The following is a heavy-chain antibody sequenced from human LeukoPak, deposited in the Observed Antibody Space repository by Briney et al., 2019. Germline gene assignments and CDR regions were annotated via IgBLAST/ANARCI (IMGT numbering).Heavy chain of an antibody. CDR2: IYYSGST. V-gene: IGHV4-59*01. CDR1: GGSIGSYY. Sequence: PSETLSLTCTVSGGSIGSYYWSWIRQPPGKGLEWIGYIYYSGSTNYNPSLKSRVTISVDTSKNQFSLKLSSVTAADTAVYYCARYLGSSEFDYWGQGTLVTVSS. J-gene: IGHJ4*02. D-gene: IGHD6-6*01. CDR3: ARYLGSSEFDY.